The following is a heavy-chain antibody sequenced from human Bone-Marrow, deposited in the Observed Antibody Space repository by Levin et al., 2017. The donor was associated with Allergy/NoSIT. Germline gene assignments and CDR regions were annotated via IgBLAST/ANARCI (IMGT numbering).Heavy chain of an antibody. CDR1: GFTVSNNY. CDR2: IYSGGST. Sequence: SCAASGFTVSNNYMSWVRQAPGKGLEWVSVIYSGGSTYSADSVKGRFTISRDNSKNTLYLQMNSLRAEDTAVYYCARASSWNEPFDYWGQGTLVTVSS. CDR3: ARASSWNEPFDY. J-gene: IGHJ4*02. V-gene: IGHV3-53*01. D-gene: IGHD6-13*01.